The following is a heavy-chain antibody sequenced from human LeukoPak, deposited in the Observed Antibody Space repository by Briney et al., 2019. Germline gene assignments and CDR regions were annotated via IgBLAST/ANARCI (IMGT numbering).Heavy chain of an antibody. Sequence: SETLSLTCTVSGGSIVSRSYYWGWIRQPPGKGLEWIGSIYYSGSTYYNPSLKSRVTISVDTSKNQFSLKLSSVTAADTAVYYCARLGESYARVRSLHYYMDVWGKGTTVTISS. CDR3: ARLGESYARVRSLHYYMDV. CDR1: GGSIVSRSYY. V-gene: IGHV4-39*07. CDR2: IYYSGST. J-gene: IGHJ6*03. D-gene: IGHD1-26*01.